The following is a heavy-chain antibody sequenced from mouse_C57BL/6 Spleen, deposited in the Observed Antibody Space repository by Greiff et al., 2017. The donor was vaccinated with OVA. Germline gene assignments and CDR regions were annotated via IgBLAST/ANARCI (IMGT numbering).Heavy chain of an antibody. CDR3: ARGRGAGYDYAMDY. V-gene: IGHV1-80*01. CDR2: IYPGDGDT. J-gene: IGHJ4*01. Sequence: QVQLKESGAELVKPGASVKISCKASGYAFSSYWMNWVKQRPGKGLEWIGQIYPGDGDTNYNGKFKGKATLTADKSSSTAYMQLSSLTSEDSAVYLCARGRGAGYDYAMDYWGQGTSVTVSS. CDR1: GYAFSSYW.